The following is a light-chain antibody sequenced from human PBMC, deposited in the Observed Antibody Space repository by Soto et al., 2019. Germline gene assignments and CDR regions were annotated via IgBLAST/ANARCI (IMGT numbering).Light chain of an antibody. CDR3: ISYTSRSTYV. Sequence: QSVLTQPASVSGSPGQSIAISCTGTSSNMGSYNYVSWYQQHPGKAPKLMMYDVSNRPSGVSDRFSGYKSGNTAYLTISGIQAEEEADSDCISYTSRSTYVFGTGTKITVL. V-gene: IGLV2-14*01. J-gene: IGLJ1*01. CDR2: DVS. CDR1: SSNMGSYNY.